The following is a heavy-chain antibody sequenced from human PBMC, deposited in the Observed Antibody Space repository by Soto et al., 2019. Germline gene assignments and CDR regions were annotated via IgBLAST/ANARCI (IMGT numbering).Heavy chain of an antibody. Sequence: QVHLVQSGAEVKKPGASVQVSCEASGYIFTSYAMHWVRLAPGQRLEWMGWINGDTGNTKYSEKFQGRVTITRDSSAKTAYMELSSLRSEDTAVYYCARENQHRGLYFSYSGVDVWGQGTTVTVSS. CDR1: GYIFTSYA. CDR3: ARENQHRGLYFSYSGVDV. V-gene: IGHV1-3*01. J-gene: IGHJ6*02. D-gene: IGHD2-2*01. CDR2: INGDTGNT.